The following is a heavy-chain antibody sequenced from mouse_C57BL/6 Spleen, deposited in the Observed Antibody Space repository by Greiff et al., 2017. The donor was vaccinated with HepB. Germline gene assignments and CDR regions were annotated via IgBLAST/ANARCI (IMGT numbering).Heavy chain of an antibody. CDR1: GFSLTSYG. CDR3: ARENDYDGWYFDV. CDR2: IWSGGST. D-gene: IGHD2-4*01. J-gene: IGHJ1*03. V-gene: IGHV2-2*01. Sequence: VQRVESGPGLVQPSQSLSITCTVSGFSLTSYGVHWVRQSPGKGLEWLGVIWSGGSTDYNAAFISRLSISKDNSKSQVFFKMNSLQADDTAIYYCARENDYDGWYFDVWGTGTTVTVSS.